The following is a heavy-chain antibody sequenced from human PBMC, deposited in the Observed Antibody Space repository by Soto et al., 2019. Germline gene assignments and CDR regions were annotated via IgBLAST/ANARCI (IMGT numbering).Heavy chain of an antibody. CDR3: AKDRRYSSGYYYYYGMDV. Sequence: GVSLRLSCAASGFTFSSYAMSWVRQAPVKGLEWVSAISGSGGSTYYADSVKGRFTISRDNSKNTLYLQMNSLRAEDTAVYYCAKDRRYSSGYYYYYGMDVWGQGTTVTVSS. CDR2: ISGSGGST. D-gene: IGHD6-25*01. J-gene: IGHJ6*02. V-gene: IGHV3-23*01. CDR1: GFTFSSYA.